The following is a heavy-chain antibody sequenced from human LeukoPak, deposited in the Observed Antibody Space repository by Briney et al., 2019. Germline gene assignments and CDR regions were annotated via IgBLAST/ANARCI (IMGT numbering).Heavy chain of an antibody. V-gene: IGHV1-69*13. Sequence: SVKVSCKASGGTFSSYAISWVRQAPGQGLEWMGGIIPIFGTANYAQKFQGRVTITADESTSTAYMELSSLRSEDTAVYYCARLWGIAVAGIYYFDYWGQGTLATVSS. CDR2: IIPIFGTA. D-gene: IGHD6-19*01. J-gene: IGHJ4*02. CDR3: ARLWGIAVAGIYYFDY. CDR1: GGTFSSYA.